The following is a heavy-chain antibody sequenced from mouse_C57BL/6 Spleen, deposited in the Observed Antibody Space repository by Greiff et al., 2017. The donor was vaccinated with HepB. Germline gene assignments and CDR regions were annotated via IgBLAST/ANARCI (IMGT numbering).Heavy chain of an antibody. V-gene: IGHV1-15*01. CDR3: TRGAYGSRPDY. CDR2: IDPETGGT. CDR1: GYTFTDYE. J-gene: IGHJ2*01. D-gene: IGHD1-1*01. Sequence: QVQLQQSGAELVRPGASVTLSCKASGYTFTDYEMHWVKQTPVHGLEWIGAIDPETGGTAYNQKFKGKAILTADKSSSTAYMELRSLTSEDSAVYYCTRGAYGSRPDYWGQGTTLTVSS.